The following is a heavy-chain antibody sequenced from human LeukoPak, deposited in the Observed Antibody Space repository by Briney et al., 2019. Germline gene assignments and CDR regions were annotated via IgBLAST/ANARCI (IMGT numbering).Heavy chain of an antibody. D-gene: IGHD4-17*01. CDR2: ISSSGST. V-gene: IGHV4-4*07. CDR3: ARRGDYGNWFDP. J-gene: IGHJ5*02. Sequence: PSETLSLTCSVSGDSITYFYWSWIRQAAGKGLEWIGRISSSGSTDYNASLKSRVTISVDTSKNQFSLKLSSVTAADTAVYYCARRGDYGNWFDPWGQGTLVTVSS. CDR1: GDSITYFY.